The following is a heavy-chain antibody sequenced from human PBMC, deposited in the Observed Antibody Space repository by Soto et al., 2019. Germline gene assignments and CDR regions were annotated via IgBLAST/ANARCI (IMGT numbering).Heavy chain of an antibody. V-gene: IGHV1-18*04. CDR1: GYTFTSYG. CDR2: ISAYNGNT. J-gene: IGHJ4*02. D-gene: IGHD6-19*01. CDR3: ARDQTIAVAGVNFDY. Sequence: GASVKVSCKASGYTFTSYGISWVRQAPGQGLEWMGWISAYNGNTNYAQKLQGRVTTTTDTSTSTAYMELRSLRSDDTAVYYCARDQTIAVAGVNFDYWGQGTLVTVSS.